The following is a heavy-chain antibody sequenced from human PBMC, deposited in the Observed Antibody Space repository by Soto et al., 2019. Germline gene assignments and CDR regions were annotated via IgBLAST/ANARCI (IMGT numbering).Heavy chain of an antibody. J-gene: IGHJ4*02. V-gene: IGHV1-3*01. D-gene: IGHD5-18*01. CDR3: AKGYPYGNNQVDY. Sequence: QVHLVQSGAEVKKPGASVKVSCQASGYTFISYAIHWVRQAPGQGLEWMGWINGGNGNTKYSPKFQARVTITRDTSASTAYMELSSLKSEDTAVYYCAKGYPYGNNQVDYWGQGTLVTVSS. CDR2: INGGNGNT. CDR1: GYTFISYA.